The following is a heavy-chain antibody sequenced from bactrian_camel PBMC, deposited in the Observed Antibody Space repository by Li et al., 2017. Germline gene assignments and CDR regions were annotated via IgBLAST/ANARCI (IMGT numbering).Heavy chain of an antibody. V-gene: IGHV3S40*01. J-gene: IGHJ4*01. D-gene: IGHD7*01. Sequence: VQLVESGGGLVQPGGSLRLACLASEFTFSSYGMSWVRQAPGKGLEWVSVISSGGGSTYYADSVKSRFTISRDNAKNTLFLQLNSLKTEDTALYYCTTWWQSQNWGRGTQVTVS. CDR2: ISSGGGST. CDR3: TTWWQSQN. CDR1: EFTFSSYG.